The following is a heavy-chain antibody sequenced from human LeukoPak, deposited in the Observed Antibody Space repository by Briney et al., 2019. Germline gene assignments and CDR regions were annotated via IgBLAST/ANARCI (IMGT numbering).Heavy chain of an antibody. Sequence: SVKVSCKASGGTFSSYAISWVRQAPGQGLEWMGGIIPIFGTANYAQKFQGRVTITADESTSTAYMELSSLRSDDTAVYYCARRETTGWPYDYWGQGTLVTVSS. D-gene: IGHD6-19*01. CDR2: IIPIFGTA. CDR3: ARRETTGWPYDY. V-gene: IGHV1-69*13. CDR1: GGTFSSYA. J-gene: IGHJ4*02.